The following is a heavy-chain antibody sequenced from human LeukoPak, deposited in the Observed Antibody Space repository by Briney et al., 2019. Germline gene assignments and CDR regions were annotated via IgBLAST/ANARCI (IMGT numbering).Heavy chain of an antibody. CDR1: GYTLTELS. CDR2: FDPEDGET. J-gene: IGHJ4*02. Sequence: ASVKVSCKVSGYTLTELSMHWVRQAPGKGLEWMGGFDPEDGETIYAQKFQGRVTITADESTSTAYMELSSLRSEDTAVYYCARVRYYYDSSGYSDFDYWGQGTLVTVSS. CDR3: ARVRYYYDSSGYSDFDY. V-gene: IGHV1-24*01. D-gene: IGHD3-22*01.